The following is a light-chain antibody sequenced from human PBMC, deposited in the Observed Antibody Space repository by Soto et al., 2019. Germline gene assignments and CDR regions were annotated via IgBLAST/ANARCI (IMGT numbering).Light chain of an antibody. J-gene: IGKJ1*01. CDR2: GAS. CDR1: QSVSSN. V-gene: IGKV3-15*01. Sequence: EIVLTQSPATLSESKRDRATLSCRASQSVSSNLAWYQQKPGQAPRLLIYGASTRATGIPARFSGSGSGTEFTLTISSLQSEDFAVYYCQQYNNWPPWTFGQGSKVAIK. CDR3: QQYNNWPPWT.